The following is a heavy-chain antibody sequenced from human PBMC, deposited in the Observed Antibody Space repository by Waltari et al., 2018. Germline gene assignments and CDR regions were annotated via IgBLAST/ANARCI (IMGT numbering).Heavy chain of an antibody. CDR2: ISSSGSTI. J-gene: IGHJ6*02. CDR3: ARDGQMRVEYPENHWGYYYGMDV. Sequence: EVQLVESGGGLVQPGGSLRLSCAASGFTFSSYEMNWVRQAPGKGLEWVSYISSSGSTIDDADSVKGRLTISRDNAKNSLYLQMNSLRAEDTAVYYCARDGQMRVEYPENHWGYYYGMDVWGQGTTVTVSS. CDR1: GFTFSSYE. V-gene: IGHV3-48*03. D-gene: IGHD7-27*01.